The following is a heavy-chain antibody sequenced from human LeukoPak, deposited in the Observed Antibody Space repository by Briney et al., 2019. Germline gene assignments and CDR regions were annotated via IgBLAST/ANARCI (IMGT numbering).Heavy chain of an antibody. Sequence: SETLSLTCTVSGGSISSYYWSRIRQPPGKGLEWIGYIYYSGSTNYNPSLKSRVTISVDTSKNQFSLKLSSVTAADTAVYYCARRGPQLWSYYFDYWGQGTLVTVSS. V-gene: IGHV4-59*08. CDR2: IYYSGST. J-gene: IGHJ4*02. D-gene: IGHD5-18*01. CDR1: GGSISSYY. CDR3: ARRGPQLWSYYFDY.